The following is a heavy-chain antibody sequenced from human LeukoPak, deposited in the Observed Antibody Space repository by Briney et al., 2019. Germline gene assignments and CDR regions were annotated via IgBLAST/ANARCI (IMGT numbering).Heavy chain of an antibody. D-gene: IGHD3-9*01. CDR2: ISGSGGST. CDR1: GFTFSSYA. CDR3: AKGGYFDWLLSTFYWDY. J-gene: IGHJ4*02. Sequence: GGSLRLSRAASGFTFSSYAMSSVRQAPGKWLEWVSAISGSGGSTYYADSVKGWFTISRDNSKNTLYLQMNSLRAEDTAVYYCAKGGYFDWLLSTFYWDYWGQGTLVTVSS. V-gene: IGHV3-23*01.